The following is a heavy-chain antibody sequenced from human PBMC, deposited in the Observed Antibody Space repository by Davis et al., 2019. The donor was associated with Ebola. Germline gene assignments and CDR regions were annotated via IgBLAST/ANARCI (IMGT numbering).Heavy chain of an antibody. J-gene: IGHJ6*02. CDR1: GFTFISYG. CDR3: AKEQILYYDIPYGMDV. CDR2: ISYDGSNK. Sequence: PGGSLRLSCAASGFTFISYGMHWVRQAPGKGLEWVAVISYDGSNKYYADSVKGRFTISRDNSKNTLYLQMNSLRAEDTAVYYCAKEQILYYDIPYGMDVWGQGTTVTVSS. V-gene: IGHV3-30*18. D-gene: IGHD3-9*01.